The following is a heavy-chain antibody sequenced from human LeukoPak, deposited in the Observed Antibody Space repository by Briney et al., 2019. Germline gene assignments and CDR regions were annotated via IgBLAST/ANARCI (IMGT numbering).Heavy chain of an antibody. CDR1: GGTFSSYA. CDR2: IIPIFGTA. D-gene: IGHD5-24*01. CDR3: ARANGGWLQFSPFDY. Sequence: ASVKVSCKASGGTFSSYAISWVRQAPGQGLEWMGGIIPIFGTANYAQKFQGRVTMTRDTSTSTVYMELSSLRSEDTAVYYCARANGGWLQFSPFDYWGQGTLVTVSS. V-gene: IGHV1-69*05. J-gene: IGHJ4*02.